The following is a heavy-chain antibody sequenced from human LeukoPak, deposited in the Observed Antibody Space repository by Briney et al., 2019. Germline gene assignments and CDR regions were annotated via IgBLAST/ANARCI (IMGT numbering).Heavy chain of an antibody. J-gene: IGHJ5*02. V-gene: IGHV4-34*01. CDR1: GGSFSGYY. Sequence: PSETLSLTCAVYGGSFSGYYWSWIRQPPGKGLEWIGSIYYSGSTYYNPSLKSRVTISVDTSKNQFSLKLSSVTAADTAVYYCARHFLRSGRFPAGLNWFDPWGQGTLVTVSS. D-gene: IGHD3-10*01. CDR2: IYYSGST. CDR3: ARHFLRSGRFPAGLNWFDP.